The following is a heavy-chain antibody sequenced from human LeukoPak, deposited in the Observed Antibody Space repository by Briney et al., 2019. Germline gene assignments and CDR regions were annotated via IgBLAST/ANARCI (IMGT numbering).Heavy chain of an antibody. J-gene: IGHJ6*02. CDR1: GFTFSSYW. V-gene: IGHV3-7*01. CDR3: ARDRVVITMPSYGMDV. D-gene: IGHD3-10*01. CDR2: IKQDGSEK. Sequence: GGSLRLSCAASGFTFSSYWMSWVRQAPGKGLEWVANIKQDGSEKYYVDSVKGRFTISRDNAKNSLYLQMNSLRAEDTAVYYCARDRVVITMPSYGMDVWGQGTTVTVSS.